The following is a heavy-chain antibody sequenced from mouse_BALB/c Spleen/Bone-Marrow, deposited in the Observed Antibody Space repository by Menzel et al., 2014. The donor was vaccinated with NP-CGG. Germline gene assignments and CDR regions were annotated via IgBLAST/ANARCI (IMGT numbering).Heavy chain of an antibody. D-gene: IGHD4-1*01. CDR3: TRARPGGFAY. CDR1: GYTFTNYY. Sequence: VQLQQSGAELVKPGASVKLSCKASGYTFTNYYMYWVKQRPGQGLEWIGEINPSNGGPNFNEKFKSKATLTVDKSSSTACMQLSSLTSEDSAVYYCTRARPGGFAYWGRGTLVTVSA. CDR2: INPSNGGP. V-gene: IGHV1S81*02. J-gene: IGHJ3*01.